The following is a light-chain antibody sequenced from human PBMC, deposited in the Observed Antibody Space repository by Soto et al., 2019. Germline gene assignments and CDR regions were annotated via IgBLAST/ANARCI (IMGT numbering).Light chain of an antibody. J-gene: IGLJ3*02. Sequence: QSALTQPASVSGSPGQSITISCTGASSDVGDYNYVSWYQHHPGKAPKLLIYEVNNRPSGVSDRFSGSKSGNVASLTISWLQAEDEADYYCSSYTSTATRVFGGGTKLTVL. CDR3: SSYTSTATRV. CDR1: SSDVGDYNY. V-gene: IGLV2-14*01. CDR2: EVN.